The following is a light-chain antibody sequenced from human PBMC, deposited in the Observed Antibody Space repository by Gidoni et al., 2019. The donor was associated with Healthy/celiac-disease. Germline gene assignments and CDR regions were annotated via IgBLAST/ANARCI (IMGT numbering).Light chain of an antibody. Sequence: EIVLTQSPATLSLSPGERSTLSCRASQSGSSYLAWYQQKPDEAPRLLIYDASNMSTVIAARCSGSGAKTVITITISSREPEDFAVYCYQKRSNWQVTFXGXTKVEIK. J-gene: IGKJ4*01. CDR1: QSGSSY. V-gene: IGKV3-11*01. CDR2: DAS. CDR3: QKRSNWQVT.